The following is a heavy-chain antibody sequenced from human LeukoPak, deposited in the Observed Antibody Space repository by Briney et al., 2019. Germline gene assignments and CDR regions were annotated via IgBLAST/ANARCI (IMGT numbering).Heavy chain of an antibody. Sequence: SQTLSLTCAISGDSVSSNSAAWNWIRQSPSRGLEWLGRTYQRSKWYNNYAMSMRGRITINPDTSKNHFSLQLNSVTPEDTAVYYCVASLYDGRGYFYFDHWGQGTLVTVSS. V-gene: IGHV6-1*01. CDR1: GDSVSSNSAA. CDR2: TYQRSKWYN. CDR3: VASLYDGRGYFYFDH. J-gene: IGHJ4*02. D-gene: IGHD3-22*01.